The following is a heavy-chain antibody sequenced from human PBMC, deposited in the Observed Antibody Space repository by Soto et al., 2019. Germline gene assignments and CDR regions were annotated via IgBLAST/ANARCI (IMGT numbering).Heavy chain of an antibody. V-gene: IGHV2-26*03. CDR2: IFSNNER. J-gene: IGHJ6*02. Sequence: QVTLKESGPVLVKATETLTLTCNISGFSLTTGRMGVSWIRQPPGKALEWVALIFSNNERSYSTSLQSRLSISDDTSKSQVVLTMTNVDPVDTATYFCARLVADSSWYHYGLDVWGQRTTVTVS. CDR3: ARLVADSSWYHYGLDV. CDR1: GFSLTTGRMG. D-gene: IGHD6-13*01.